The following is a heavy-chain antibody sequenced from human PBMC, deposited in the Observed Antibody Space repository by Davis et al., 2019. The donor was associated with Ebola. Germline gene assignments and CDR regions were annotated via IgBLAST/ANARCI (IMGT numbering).Heavy chain of an antibody. Sequence: ASVKVSCKASGYTFTNYYMHWVRQAPGQGLEWMGWISGYNRNTKYAQDFQGRVTMTIDTSTTTAYMELRSLRSDDTAVYYCASNSITGTVRDWHFDLWGRGTLVTVSS. V-gene: IGHV1-18*04. D-gene: IGHD1/OR15-1a*01. J-gene: IGHJ2*01. CDR3: ASNSITGTVRDWHFDL. CDR1: GYTFTNYY. CDR2: ISGYNRNT.